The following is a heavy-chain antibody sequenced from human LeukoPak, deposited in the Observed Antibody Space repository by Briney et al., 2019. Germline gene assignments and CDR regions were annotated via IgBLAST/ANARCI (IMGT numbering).Heavy chain of an antibody. CDR1: GYTFTGYY. J-gene: IGHJ4*02. CDR3: AREYYDSSGYYYPFDY. V-gene: IGHV1-2*06. Sequence: ASVTVSFTASGYTFTGYYMHWVRQAPGQGLEWMGRINPNSGGTNYAQKFQGRVTMTRDTSISTAYMELSRLRSDDTAVYYCAREYYDSSGYYYPFDYWGQGTLVTVSS. CDR2: INPNSGGT. D-gene: IGHD3-22*01.